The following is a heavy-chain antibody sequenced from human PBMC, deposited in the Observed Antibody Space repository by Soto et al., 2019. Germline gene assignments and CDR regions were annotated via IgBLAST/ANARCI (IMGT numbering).Heavy chain of an antibody. J-gene: IGHJ6*02. D-gene: IGHD5-12*01. CDR1: GFTFSSYG. CDR3: ARESGYDSDYYYYGMDV. CDR2: IWYDGSNK. Sequence: LRLSCAASGFTFSSYGMHWVRQAPGKGLEWVAVIWYDGSNKYYADSVKGRFTISRDNSKNTLYLQMNSLRAEDTAVYYCARESGYDSDYYYYGMDVWGQGTTVTVSS. V-gene: IGHV3-33*01.